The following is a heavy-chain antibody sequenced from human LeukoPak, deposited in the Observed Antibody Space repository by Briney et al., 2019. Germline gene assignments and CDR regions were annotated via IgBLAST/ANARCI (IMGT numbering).Heavy chain of an antibody. CDR3: ARCLYSGSYNYGMDV. CDR2: ISDDESDK. D-gene: IGHD1-26*01. CDR1: GFTFRASV. V-gene: IGHV3-30*03. J-gene: IGHJ6*02. Sequence: GGSLRLSCAASGFTFRASVMHWVRQAPGKGLDWVAVISDDESDKYYADSVKGRFTISRDNAKNSLYLQMNSLRAEDTAVYYCARCLYSGSYNYGMDVWGQGTTVTVSS.